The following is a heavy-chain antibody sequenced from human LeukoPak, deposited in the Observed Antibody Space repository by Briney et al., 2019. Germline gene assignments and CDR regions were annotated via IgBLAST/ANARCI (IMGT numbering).Heavy chain of an antibody. CDR2: INPNSGGT. D-gene: IGHD2-2*01. CDR3: AREAADIVVVPAAMDWFDP. V-gene: IGHV1-2*06. Sequence: ASVKVSCKASGYTFTGYYMHWVRQAPGQGLEWMGRINPNSGGTNYAQKFQGRVTITADESTSTAYMELSSLRSEDTAVYYCAREAADIVVVPAAMDWFDPWGQGTLVTVSS. CDR1: GYTFTGYY. J-gene: IGHJ5*02.